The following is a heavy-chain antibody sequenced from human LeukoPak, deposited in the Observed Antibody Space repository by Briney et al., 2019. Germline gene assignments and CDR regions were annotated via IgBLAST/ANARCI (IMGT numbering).Heavy chain of an antibody. J-gene: IGHJ6*03. CDR3: ARARPTVTTQRYYYYYYYMDV. V-gene: IGHV4-39*01. CDR2: IYYSGST. CDR1: GGSISSSSYY. Sequence: SETLSLTCTVSGGSISSSSYYWGWIRQPPGKGLEWIGSIYYSGSTYYNPSLKSRVTISVDTSKNQFSLKLSSVTAADTAVYYCARARPTVTTQRYYYYYYYMDVWGKGTTVTISS. D-gene: IGHD4-17*01.